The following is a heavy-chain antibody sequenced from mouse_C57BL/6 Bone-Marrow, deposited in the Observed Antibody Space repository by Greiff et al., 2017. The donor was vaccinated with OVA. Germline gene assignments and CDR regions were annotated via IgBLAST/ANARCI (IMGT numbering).Heavy chain of an antibody. CDR3: TRELGRGVLDY. CDR2: IDPETGGT. D-gene: IGHD4-1*01. V-gene: IGHV1-15*01. CDR1: GYTFTDYE. J-gene: IGHJ2*01. Sequence: VQLQQSGAELVRPGASVTLSCKASGYTFTDYEMHWVKQTPVHGLEWIGAIDPETGGTAYNQKFKGKAILTADKSSSTAYMELRSLTSEDSAVYYCTRELGRGVLDYWGQGTTLTVSS.